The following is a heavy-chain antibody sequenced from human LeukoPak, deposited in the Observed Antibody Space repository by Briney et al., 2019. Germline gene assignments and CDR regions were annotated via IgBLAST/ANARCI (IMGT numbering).Heavy chain of an antibody. Sequence: ASVKVSCKASGYTFTGYYMHWVRQAPGQGLEWMGWINPDTGGTKYAQKFQGRVTMTRGTSISTAYMELSRLTSDDTAVYYCARAKTGAAHEYLEYWGQGTLVTVSS. J-gene: IGHJ1*01. V-gene: IGHV1-2*02. D-gene: IGHD2-15*01. CDR3: ARAKTGAAHEYLEY. CDR1: GYTFTGYY. CDR2: INPDTGGT.